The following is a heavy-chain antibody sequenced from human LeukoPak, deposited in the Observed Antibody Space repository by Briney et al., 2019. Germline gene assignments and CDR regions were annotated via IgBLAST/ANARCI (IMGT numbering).Heavy chain of an antibody. Sequence: PGGSLRLSCAASGFPFSDYYMSWIRQAPGKGLEWVSYISGGSHIYYADSVKGRFTISRDNAKNSLFLQMNSLRAEDTAVYYCAKDAEITFGGVIVPTTGYFDYWGQGTLVTVSS. CDR3: AKDAEITFGGVIVPTTGYFDY. V-gene: IGHV3-11*01. D-gene: IGHD3-16*02. CDR2: ISGGSHI. J-gene: IGHJ4*02. CDR1: GFPFSDYY.